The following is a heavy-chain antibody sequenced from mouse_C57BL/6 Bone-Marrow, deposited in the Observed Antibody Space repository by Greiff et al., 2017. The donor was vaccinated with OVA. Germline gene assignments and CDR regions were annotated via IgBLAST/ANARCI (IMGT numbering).Heavy chain of an antibody. Sequence: EVKLVESGGDLVKPGGSLKLSCAASGFTFSSYGMSWVRQTPDKRLEWVATISSGGSYTYYPDSVKGRFTISRDNAKNTLYLQLSSLKSEDTAMYYCARHGSGYGYWGQGTTLTVSS. CDR3: ARHGSGYGY. D-gene: IGHD1-1*01. CDR1: GFTFSSYG. V-gene: IGHV5-6*01. CDR2: ISSGGSYT. J-gene: IGHJ2*01.